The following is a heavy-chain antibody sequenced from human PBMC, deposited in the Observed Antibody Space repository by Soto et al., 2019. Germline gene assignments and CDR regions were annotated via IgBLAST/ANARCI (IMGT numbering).Heavy chain of an antibody. CDR2: IYPSVSS. D-gene: IGHD2-21*02. V-gene: IGHV4-38-2*02. CDR3: AREKVGTTFFDT. Sequence: LSLTCSVSGFAISRGYYWSWVRQPPGKGLEWIGSIYPSVSSYHNPSLATRLGLSIDASKNQFTLNLTSVTAADTALYFCAREKVGTTFFDTWGQGIQVTAPQ. J-gene: IGHJ4*02. CDR1: GFAISRGYY.